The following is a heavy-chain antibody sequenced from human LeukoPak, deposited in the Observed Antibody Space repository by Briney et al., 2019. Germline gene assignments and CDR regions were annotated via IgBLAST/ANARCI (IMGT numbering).Heavy chain of an antibody. CDR2: IYYSGST. CDR1: GGSLSSYY. J-gene: IGHJ3*02. CDR3: ARDLYYYDSSAPLGI. D-gene: IGHD3-22*01. Sequence: SETLSLTCTVSGGSLSSYYWSWIRQPPGKGLEWIGYIYYSGSTNYNPSLKSRVTISVDTSKNQFSLKLSSVTAADTAVYYCARDLYYYDSSAPLGIWGQGTMVTVSS. V-gene: IGHV4-59*01.